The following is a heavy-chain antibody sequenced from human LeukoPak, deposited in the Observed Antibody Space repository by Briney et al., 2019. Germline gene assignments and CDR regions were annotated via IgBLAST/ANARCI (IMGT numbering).Heavy chain of an antibody. CDR2: ITYSGGNT. Sequence: GGSLRLSCAASGFTFSSYAMSWVRQAPGKGLEWVSTITYSGGNTYYADSVKGRFTISRDNSKNTLYLQMKTLRAEDTAVYYCAKYCTSDACQHRDFDDWGQGTLVTVSS. V-gene: IGHV3-23*01. J-gene: IGHJ4*02. CDR3: AKYCTSDACQHRDFDD. CDR1: GFTFSSYA. D-gene: IGHD2-8*02.